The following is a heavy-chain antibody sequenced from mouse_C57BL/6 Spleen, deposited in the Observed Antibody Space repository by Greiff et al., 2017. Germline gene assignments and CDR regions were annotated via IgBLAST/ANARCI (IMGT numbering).Heavy chain of an antibody. CDR3: AREVNYGNYPAWFAY. CDR2: ISYDGSN. CDR1: GYSITSGYY. V-gene: IGHV3-6*01. Sequence: EVKLMESGPGLVKPSQSLSLTCSVTGYSITSGYYWNWIRQFPGNKLEWMGYISYDGSNNYNPSLKNRISITRDTSKNQFFLKLNSVTTEDTATYYCAREVNYGNYPAWFAYWGQGTLVTVSA. D-gene: IGHD2-1*01. J-gene: IGHJ3*01.